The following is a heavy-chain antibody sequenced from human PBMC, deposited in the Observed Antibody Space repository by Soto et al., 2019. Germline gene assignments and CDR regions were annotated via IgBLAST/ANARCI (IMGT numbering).Heavy chain of an antibody. CDR3: ARELDGYNFAFDI. J-gene: IGHJ3*02. CDR1: GFTFSSYW. D-gene: IGHD5-12*01. Sequence: GGSLRLSCAASGFTFSSYWMHWVRQAPGKGLGWVSRINSDGSSTSYADSVKGRFTISRDNAKNTLYLQMNSLRAEDTAVYYCARELDGYNFAFDIWGQGTMVTVSS. V-gene: IGHV3-74*01. CDR2: INSDGSST.